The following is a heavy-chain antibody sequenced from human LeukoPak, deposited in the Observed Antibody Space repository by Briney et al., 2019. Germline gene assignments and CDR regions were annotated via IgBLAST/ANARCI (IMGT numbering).Heavy chain of an antibody. J-gene: IGHJ6*02. V-gene: IGHV1-46*01. CDR3: ARERGSTSPQAQLYYYYGMDV. Sequence: ASVKVSCKASGYTFTGYYMHWVRQAPGQGLEWMGWINPNSGGSTSYAQKFQGRVTMTRDTSTSTVYMELSSLRSEDTAVYYCARERGSTSPQAQLYYYYGMDVWGQGTTVTVSS. CDR2: INPNSGGST. D-gene: IGHD2-2*01. CDR1: GYTFTGYY.